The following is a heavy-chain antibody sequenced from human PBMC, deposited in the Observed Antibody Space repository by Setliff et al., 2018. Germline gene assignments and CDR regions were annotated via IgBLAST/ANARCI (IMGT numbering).Heavy chain of an antibody. Sequence: PGGSLRLSCAASGFTFSNYWMSWVRQAPGKGLEWVSLISSSSSYIYYADSVEGRFTISRDNAKNSLYLQMNSLRAEDTAVYFCARLRCSSNSCPFDYWVQGTLVTVSS. CDR3: ARLRCSSNSCPFDY. V-gene: IGHV3-21*04. CDR1: GFTFSNYW. D-gene: IGHD2-2*01. CDR2: ISSSSSYI. J-gene: IGHJ4*02.